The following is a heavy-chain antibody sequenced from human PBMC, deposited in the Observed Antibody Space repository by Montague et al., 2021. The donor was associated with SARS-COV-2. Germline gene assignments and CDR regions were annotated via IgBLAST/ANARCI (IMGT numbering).Heavy chain of an antibody. CDR2: INHSGST. J-gene: IGHJ6*03. D-gene: IGHD2-2*01. V-gene: IGHV4-34*01. CDR3: ARARQDVVVPALGIGAYYYYYYMDV. CDR1: GGSFSGYY. Sequence: ETLSLICAVYGGSFSGYYWSWIRQPPGKGLEWIGEINHSGSTNYNPSLKSRVTISVDTSKNQFSLKLSSVTAADTAVYYCARARQDVVVPALGIGAYYYYYYMDVWGKGTTVTVSS.